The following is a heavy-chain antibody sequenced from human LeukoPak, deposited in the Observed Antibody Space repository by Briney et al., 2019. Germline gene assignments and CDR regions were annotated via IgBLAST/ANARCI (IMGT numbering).Heavy chain of an antibody. CDR1: GGSINSYY. J-gene: IGHJ4*02. Sequence: SETLSLTCTVSGGSINSYYWSWIRQPPGKGLEWIGYIYYTGSTNYNPSLKSRVTISVDTSKNQFSLELSSVTAADTAVYYCARLTNYGSGNYYNDYWGQGTLVTVSS. CDR3: ARLTNYGSGNYYNDY. CDR2: IYYTGST. V-gene: IGHV4-59*01. D-gene: IGHD3-10*01.